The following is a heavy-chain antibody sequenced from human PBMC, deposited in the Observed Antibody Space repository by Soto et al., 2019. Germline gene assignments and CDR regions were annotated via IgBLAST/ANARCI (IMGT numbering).Heavy chain of an antibody. Sequence: QVQLVQSGAEVKKPGSSVKVSCKASGGTFSSYAISWVRQAPGQGLEWMGGIIPIFGTANYAQKFQGRVTITADKSTSTAYMELSSLRSEDTAVYYCARARVLEYSSPLFNWYYGMDVWGQGTTVTVSS. V-gene: IGHV1-69*06. J-gene: IGHJ6*02. CDR1: GGTFSSYA. CDR2: IIPIFGTA. CDR3: ARARVLEYSSPLFNWYYGMDV. D-gene: IGHD6-6*01.